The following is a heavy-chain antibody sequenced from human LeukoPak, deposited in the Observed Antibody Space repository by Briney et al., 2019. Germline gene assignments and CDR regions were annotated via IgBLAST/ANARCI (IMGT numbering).Heavy chain of an antibody. CDR1: GDSINGFS. CDR3: ARAPLAAYYFDY. Sequence: SETLSLTCTVSGDSINGFSWSWIRQSPGKGLEWIGYIYYSGSTNYSPSLKSRVTMSVDTSKNHLSLKLSSVTTADTAVYYCARAPLAAYYFDYWGQGTLVTVSS. D-gene: IGHD6-25*01. CDR2: IYYSGST. V-gene: IGHV4-59*01. J-gene: IGHJ4*02.